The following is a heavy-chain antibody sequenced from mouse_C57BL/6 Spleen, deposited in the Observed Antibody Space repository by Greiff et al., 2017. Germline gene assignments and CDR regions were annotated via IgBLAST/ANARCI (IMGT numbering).Heavy chain of an antibody. D-gene: IGHD3-2*02. CDR1: GYTFTDYN. Sequence: EVQRVESGPELVKPGASVKIPCKASGYTFTDYNMDWVKQSHGKSLECIGDINPNNGGTIYNQKFKGKATLTVDKSSSTAYMELRSLTSEDTAVYYCARGGSSGYPVYFDYWGQGTTLTVSS. V-gene: IGHV1-18*01. CDR2: INPNNGGT. J-gene: IGHJ2*01. CDR3: ARGGSSGYPVYFDY.